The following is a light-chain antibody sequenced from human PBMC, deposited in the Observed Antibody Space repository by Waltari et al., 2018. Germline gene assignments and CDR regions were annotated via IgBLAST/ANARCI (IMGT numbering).Light chain of an antibody. CDR3: QQSYSTPHT. J-gene: IGKJ2*01. V-gene: IGKV1-39*01. CDR1: QSISSY. Sequence: DIHMTQSPSSLPSSVGDRVTITCRTSQSISSYLTWYQQKPGKAPKLLIYAASSLQSGVPSRFSGSGSGTDFTLTISSLQPEDFATYYCQQSYSTPHTFGQGTKLEIK. CDR2: AAS.